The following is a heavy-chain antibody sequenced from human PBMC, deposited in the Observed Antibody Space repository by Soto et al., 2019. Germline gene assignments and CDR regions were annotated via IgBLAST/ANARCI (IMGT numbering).Heavy chain of an antibody. CDR1: GGSISSEYFH. CDR3: AIVRAGYSSSWYDYYYGMDV. CDR2: IYYSGST. D-gene: IGHD6-13*01. V-gene: IGHV4-39*07. Sequence: TSETLSLTCAVSGGSISSEYFHWTWIRQSPGKGLEWIGSIYYSGSTYYNPSLKSRVTISVDKSKNQFSLKLSSVTAADTAVYYCAIVRAGYSSSWYDYYYGMDVWGQGTTVTVSS. J-gene: IGHJ6*02.